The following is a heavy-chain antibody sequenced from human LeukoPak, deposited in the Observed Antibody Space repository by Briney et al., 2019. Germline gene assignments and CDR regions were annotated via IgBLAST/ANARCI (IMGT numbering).Heavy chain of an antibody. D-gene: IGHD4-23*01. CDR2: ISSSSSYI. CDR1: GFTFSSYS. J-gene: IGHJ4*02. Sequence: GGSLRLSCAASGFTFSSYSMKWVRQAPGKGLEWVSSISSSSSYIYYADSVKGRFTISRDNAKNSLYLQMNSLRAEDTAVYYCARPQFGYGGNLPFDYWGQGTLVTVSS. V-gene: IGHV3-21*01. CDR3: ARPQFGYGGNLPFDY.